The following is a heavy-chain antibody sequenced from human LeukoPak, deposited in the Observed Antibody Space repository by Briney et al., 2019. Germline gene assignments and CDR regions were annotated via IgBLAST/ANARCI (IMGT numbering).Heavy chain of an antibody. Sequence: PGGSLRLSCAASGFTFSSYEMNWVRQAPGKGLEWVSYISSSGSTIYYADSVKRRFTISRDNAKNSPYLHMNSLRAEDTAVYYCARVEPPSDYWGQGTLVTASS. CDR2: ISSSGSTI. V-gene: IGHV3-48*03. J-gene: IGHJ4*02. CDR1: GFTFSSYE. CDR3: ARVEPPSDY. D-gene: IGHD1-14*01.